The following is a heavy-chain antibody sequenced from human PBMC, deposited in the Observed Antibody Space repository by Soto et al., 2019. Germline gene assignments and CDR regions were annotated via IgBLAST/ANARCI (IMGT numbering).Heavy chain of an antibody. Sequence: QVHLVQSGAEVKKPGASVKVSCKGSGYAFTTYGITWVRQAPGQGLEWMGWISAHNGNTNYAQKLQGRVTVTRDTATSTAYMELRSLSSDDTAVYYCARGRYGDYWGQGALVTVSS. D-gene: IGHD1-1*01. CDR3: ARGRYGDY. J-gene: IGHJ4*02. V-gene: IGHV1-18*01. CDR2: ISAHNGNT. CDR1: GYAFTTYG.